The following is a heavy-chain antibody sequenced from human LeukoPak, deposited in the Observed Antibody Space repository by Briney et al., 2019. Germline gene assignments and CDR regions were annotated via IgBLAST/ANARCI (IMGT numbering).Heavy chain of an antibody. CDR2: INHSGST. V-gene: IGHV4-34*01. Sequence: SETLSLTCAVYGGSFSGYYWSWIRQPPGKGLEWIGEINHSGSTNYNPSLKSRVTISVDRSKNQLSLKLTSVTAADTAVYYCAREVGNYGMDVWGQGTTVTVSS. CDR1: GGSFSGYY. J-gene: IGHJ6*02. D-gene: IGHD2-2*01. CDR3: AREVGNYGMDV.